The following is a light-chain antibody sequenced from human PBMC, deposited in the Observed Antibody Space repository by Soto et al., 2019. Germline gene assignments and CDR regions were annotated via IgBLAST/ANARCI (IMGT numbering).Light chain of an antibody. V-gene: IGLV2-23*01. CDR2: EGS. CDR3: CSYAGSSTHVV. Sequence: QSALTQPASVSGSPGQSITISCTGTSSDVGSYNLDSWYQQHPGKAPKLMIYEGSKRPSGVSNRFSGSKSGNTASLTISGLQAEDEADYYCCSYAGSSTHVVFGGGTKVTVL. CDR1: SSDVGSYNL. J-gene: IGLJ2*01.